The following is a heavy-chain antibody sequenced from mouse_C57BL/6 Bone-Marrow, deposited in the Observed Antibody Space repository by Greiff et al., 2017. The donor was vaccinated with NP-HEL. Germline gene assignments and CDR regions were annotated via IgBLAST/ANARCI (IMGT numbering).Heavy chain of an antibody. CDR3: ARRGYGSSPYAMDY. Sequence: LQESGAELARPGASVKLSCKASGYTFTSYGISWVKQRTGQGLEWIGEIYPRSGNTYYNEKFKGKATLTADKSSSTAYMELRSLTSEDSAVYFCARRGYGSSPYAMDYWGQGTSVTVSS. CDR1: GYTFTSYG. CDR2: IYPRSGNT. J-gene: IGHJ4*01. D-gene: IGHD1-1*01. V-gene: IGHV1-81*01.